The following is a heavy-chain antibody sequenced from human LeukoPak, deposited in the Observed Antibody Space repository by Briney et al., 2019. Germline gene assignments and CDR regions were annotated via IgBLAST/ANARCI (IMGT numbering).Heavy chain of an antibody. D-gene: IGHD4-17*01. Sequence: GGSLRLSCAASGFTFSLFAMHWVRQSPGKGLEWVAAISYDGKDKFYADSVQGRFTFSRDNSKNTLYLQMNSLRAEDTAVYYCAKSIHGLGYWGQGTLVTVSS. CDR2: ISYDGKDK. V-gene: IGHV3-30-3*02. J-gene: IGHJ4*02. CDR1: GFTFSLFA. CDR3: AKSIHGLGY.